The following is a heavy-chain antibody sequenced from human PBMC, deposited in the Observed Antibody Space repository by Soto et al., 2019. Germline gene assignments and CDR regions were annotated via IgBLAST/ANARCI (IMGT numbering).Heavy chain of an antibody. CDR3: ARDGYYDILTGYPRRWFDP. D-gene: IGHD3-9*01. J-gene: IGHJ5*02. V-gene: IGHV1-18*01. CDR2: ISAYNGNT. CDR1: GFTFSSYG. Sequence: QVQLVESGGGVVQPGRSLRLSCAASGFTFSSYGMHWVRQAPGKGLEWVGWISAYNGNTNYAQKLQGRVTMTTDTSTRTAYMELRSLRSVDTAVYYCARDGYYDILTGYPRRWFDPWGQGTLVTVSS.